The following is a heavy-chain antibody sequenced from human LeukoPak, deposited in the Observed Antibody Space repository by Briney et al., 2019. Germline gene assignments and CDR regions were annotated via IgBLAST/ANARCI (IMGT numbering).Heavy chain of an antibody. D-gene: IGHD6-13*01. CDR2: INPHSGNT. CDR1: GYTFTASY. J-gene: IGHJ4*02. V-gene: IGHV1-2*02. Sequence: ASVKVSCKTSGYTFTASYMHWVRQAPGQGLEWTGWINPHSGNTHYAQKFQGRVTMTRDTSISTANMELGNLTSGDTAVYYCARGGIAAPSLGYWGQGTLVTVSS. CDR3: ARGGIAAPSLGY.